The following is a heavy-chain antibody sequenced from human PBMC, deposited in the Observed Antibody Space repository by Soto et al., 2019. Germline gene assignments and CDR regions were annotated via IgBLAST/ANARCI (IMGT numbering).Heavy chain of an antibody. Sequence: QVQLVQSGAEVNKPGSSVKVSCKASGGTFNTYTISWVRQVPGQGLEWMGGIMPLYAKPTYAQTFQGRLLIAADEHTYAVYMELSSLRSEDTALYYCASLNNWSSGDGRIDVWGRGTAVSVSS. J-gene: IGHJ6*02. CDR3: ASLNNWSSGDGRIDV. D-gene: IGHD1-20*01. V-gene: IGHV1-69*01. CDR1: GGTFNTYT. CDR2: IMPLYAKP.